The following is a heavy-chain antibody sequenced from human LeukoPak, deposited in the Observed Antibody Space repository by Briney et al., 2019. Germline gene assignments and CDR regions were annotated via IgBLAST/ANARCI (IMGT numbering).Heavy chain of an antibody. V-gene: IGHV3-30*04. CDR1: GFTFSSYA. CDR3: ARSRYYYDSSGYTVAIDAFDI. Sequence: GGSLRLSCAASGFTFSSYAMHWVRQAPGKGLEWVAVISYDGSNKYYADSVKGRFTISRDNSKNTLYLQMNSLRAEDTAVYYCARSRYYYDSSGYTVAIDAFDIWGQGTMVTVSS. D-gene: IGHD3-22*01. CDR2: ISYDGSNK. J-gene: IGHJ3*02.